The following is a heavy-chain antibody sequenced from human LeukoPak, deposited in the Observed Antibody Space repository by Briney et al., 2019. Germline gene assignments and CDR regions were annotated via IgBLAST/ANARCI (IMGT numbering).Heavy chain of an antibody. CDR2: ISAYNGNT. Sequence: ASVKVSCKASGYTFTSYGISWVRQAPGQGLEWMGWISAYNGNTNYAQKLQGRVTMTTDTSTSTAYMELRSLRSDDTAVYYCARRKAGYSYGFNDYYYYYMDVWGKGTTVTVSS. CDR1: GYTFTSYG. D-gene: IGHD5-18*01. V-gene: IGHV1-18*01. J-gene: IGHJ6*03. CDR3: ARRKAGYSYGFNDYYYYYMDV.